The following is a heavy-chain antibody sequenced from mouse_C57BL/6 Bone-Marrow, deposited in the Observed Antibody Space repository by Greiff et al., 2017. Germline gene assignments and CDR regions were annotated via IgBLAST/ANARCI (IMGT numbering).Heavy chain of an antibody. J-gene: IGHJ4*01. Sequence: QVQLQQPGAELVKPGASVKLSCKASGYTFTSYWMHWVKQRPGQGLEWIGMIHPNSGSTNYNEKFKSKATLTVDKSYSTAYMQLSSLTSEDSAVYCCAREGTTAHYYAMDYWGQGTSVTVSS. D-gene: IGHD1-2*01. CDR2: IHPNSGST. CDR1: GYTFTSYW. CDR3: AREGTTAHYYAMDY. V-gene: IGHV1-64*01.